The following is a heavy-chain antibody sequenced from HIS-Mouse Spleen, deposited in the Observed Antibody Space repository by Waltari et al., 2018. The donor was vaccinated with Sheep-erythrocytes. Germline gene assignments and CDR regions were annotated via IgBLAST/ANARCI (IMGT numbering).Heavy chain of an antibody. CDR1: GFTSSSYS. CDR3: ARVAAVTTYYFDY. J-gene: IGHJ4*02. D-gene: IGHD4-17*01. CDR2: IISSSSYI. V-gene: IGHV3-21*01. Sequence: ELQLVASGGGLVKPGGSLRLSCAASGFTSSSYSVTWVRQAPGKGLECVSSIISSSSYIYYADSVKGRFTISRDNAKNSLYLQMNSLRAEDTAVYYCARVAAVTTYYFDYWGQGTLVTVSS.